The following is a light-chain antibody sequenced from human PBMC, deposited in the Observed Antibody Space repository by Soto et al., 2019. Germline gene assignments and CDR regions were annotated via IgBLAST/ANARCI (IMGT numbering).Light chain of an antibody. V-gene: IGLV2-23*02. CDR1: RDDVGSYNL. J-gene: IGLJ1*01. CDR3: CSSAGSSSG. CDR2: EVS. Sequence: GLTKPASVSRSPGQSITIAYTGTRDDVGSYNLVSWYQQHPGKAPKLMICEVSKRPSGVSNRFSGSKSGNTASLTISGFQAEDAADYFCCSSAGSSSGFGTRTKVTGL.